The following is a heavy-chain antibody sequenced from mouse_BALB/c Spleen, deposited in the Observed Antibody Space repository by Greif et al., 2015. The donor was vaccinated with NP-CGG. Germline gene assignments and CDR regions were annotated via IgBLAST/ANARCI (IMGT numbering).Heavy chain of an antibody. CDR2: ISDGGSYT. J-gene: IGHJ2*01. CDR1: GFTFNDYY. V-gene: IGHV5-4*02. CDR3: ARDYFDY. Sequence: EVKLMESGGGLVKPGGSLKLSCAASGFTFNDYYMYWVRQTPEKRLEWVATISDGGSYTYYPDSVKGRFTISRDNAKNNLYLQMSSLKSEDTAMYYCARDYFDYWGQGTTLTVSS.